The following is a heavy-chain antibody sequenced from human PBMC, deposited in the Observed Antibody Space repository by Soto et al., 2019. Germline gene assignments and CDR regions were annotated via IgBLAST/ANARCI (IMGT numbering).Heavy chain of an antibody. J-gene: IGHJ1*01. Sequence: EVQLLESGGGLVQPGGSLRLSCAASGFTFSSYAMSWVRQAPGKGLEWVSAISGSGGSTYYADSVKGRFTISRDNSKNTLYLQMNSLRAEDTAVYYCAKDQYLRVRGVLPSQHWGQGTLVTVSS. D-gene: IGHD3-10*01. CDR3: AKDQYLRVRGVLPSQH. CDR2: ISGSGGST. CDR1: GFTFSSYA. V-gene: IGHV3-23*01.